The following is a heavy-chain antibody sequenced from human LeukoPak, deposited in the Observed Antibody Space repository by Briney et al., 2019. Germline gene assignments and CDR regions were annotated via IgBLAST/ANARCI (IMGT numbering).Heavy chain of an antibody. Sequence: ASVKVSCKASGYTFTSYGISWVRQAPGQGPEWMGWISAYNGNTKYAQKLQGRVTMTTDTSTSTAYMELRSLRSDDTAVYYCARVCSSTSCYTGAFDYWGQGTLVTVSS. CDR1: GYTFTSYG. CDR3: ARVCSSTSCYTGAFDY. CDR2: ISAYNGNT. D-gene: IGHD2-2*02. J-gene: IGHJ4*02. V-gene: IGHV1-18*01.